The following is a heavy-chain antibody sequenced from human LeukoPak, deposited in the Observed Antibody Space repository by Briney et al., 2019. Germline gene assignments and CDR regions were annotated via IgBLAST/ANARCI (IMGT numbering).Heavy chain of an antibody. CDR3: ARDNYSGSRYFDH. Sequence: GGSLRLSCAASGFTFSSYGMSWVRQAPGKGLEWVSAISGSGGSTYYADSVKGRFTVSRDNAKNSLYLQMNSLRAEDTAIYYCARDNYSGSRYFDHWGQGTLVTVSS. CDR2: ISGSGGST. J-gene: IGHJ4*02. V-gene: IGHV3-23*01. D-gene: IGHD1-26*01. CDR1: GFTFSSYG.